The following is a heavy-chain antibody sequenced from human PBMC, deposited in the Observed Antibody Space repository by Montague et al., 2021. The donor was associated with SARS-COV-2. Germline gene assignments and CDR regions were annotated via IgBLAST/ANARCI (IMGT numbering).Heavy chain of an antibody. CDR1: GFTFSNYE. CDR2: MSGGGTSL. V-gene: IGHV3-48*03. J-gene: IGHJ4*02. Sequence: SLRLSCAASGFTFSNYEMNWVRQAPGKGLEWISYMSGGGTSLYXXXSXXGRFTTSRDDAKKSLFLQMNSLRVEDTAIYYCARGPSYSSGWYSDYWGQGTLVTVSS. CDR3: ARGPSYSSGWYSDY. D-gene: IGHD6-19*01.